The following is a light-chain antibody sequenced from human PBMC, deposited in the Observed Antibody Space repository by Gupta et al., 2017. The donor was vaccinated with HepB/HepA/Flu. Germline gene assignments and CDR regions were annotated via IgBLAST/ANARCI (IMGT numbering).Light chain of an antibody. J-gene: IGLJ3*02. CDR2: EVS. V-gene: IGLV2-23*02. CDR3: CSDALSGTLV. CDR1: SSDVGSYNL. Sequence: SSLPPPPSLPGPPCPSITIACTGTSSDVGSYNLVSWYQQHPGKAPKLMIYEVSTWPSGVSDRFSGSQSGNRASLTISGRQAEDEADYYCCSDALSGTLVFGGGTKVTVL.